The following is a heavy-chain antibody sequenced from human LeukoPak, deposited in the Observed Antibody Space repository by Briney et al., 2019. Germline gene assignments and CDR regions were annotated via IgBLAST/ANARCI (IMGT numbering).Heavy chain of an antibody. CDR2: ISSGSSTT. Sequence: GSLRLSCAASGFTFSSFSMNWVRQAPGKGLEWVSHISSGSSTTFYADSVKGRFTISRDDAKNSLYLQVNSLRDGDTAVYYCVRGDDFWSRQEYYYYGMDVWGQGTTVTVSS. V-gene: IGHV3-48*02. CDR3: VRGDDFWSRQEYYYYGMDV. D-gene: IGHD3-3*01. CDR1: GFTFSSFS. J-gene: IGHJ6*02.